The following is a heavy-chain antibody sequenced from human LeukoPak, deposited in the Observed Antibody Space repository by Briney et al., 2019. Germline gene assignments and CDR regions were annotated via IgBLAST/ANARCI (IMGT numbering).Heavy chain of an antibody. D-gene: IGHD5-24*01. CDR3: AKARRWLQLRG. J-gene: IGHJ4*02. CDR1: GFTFSNYA. CDR2: ISYDGSND. Sequence: PGRSLRLSCAASGFTFSNYATHWVRQAPGKGLEWVAIISYDGSNDYYADSVKGRFTISKDNSKNTLYLQMNSLRAEDTAVYYCAKARRWLQLRGWGQGTLVTVSS. V-gene: IGHV3-30-3*01.